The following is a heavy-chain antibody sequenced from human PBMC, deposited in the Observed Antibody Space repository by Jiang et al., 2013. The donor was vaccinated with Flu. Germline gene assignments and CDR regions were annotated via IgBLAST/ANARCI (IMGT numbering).Heavy chain of an antibody. CDR3: ARDGSGSYFIQGGYFQH. V-gene: IGHV4-4*02. CDR2: IYHSGST. J-gene: IGHJ1*01. Sequence: GPGLVKPSGTLSLTCAVSGGSISSSNWWSWVRQPPGKGLEWIGEIYHSGSTNYNPSLKSRVTISVDKSKNQFSLKRSSVTAADTAVYYCARDGSGSYFIQGGYFQHWGQGTLVTVSS. D-gene: IGHD3-10*01. CDR1: GGSISSSNW.